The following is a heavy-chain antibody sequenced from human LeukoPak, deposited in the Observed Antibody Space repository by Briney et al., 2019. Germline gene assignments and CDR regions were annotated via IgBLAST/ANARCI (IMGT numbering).Heavy chain of an antibody. J-gene: IGHJ4*02. D-gene: IGHD1-26*01. CDR2: IRSKANSYAT. V-gene: IGHV3-73*01. CDR1: GFTFSGSA. Sequence: PGGSLRLSCAASGFTFSGSAMHWVRQAPGKGLEWVGRIRSKANSYATASAASVKGRFTISRDDSKNTAYLQMNSLKTEDTAVYYCTGRGIVVTHTDYWGQGTLVTVSS. CDR3: TGRGIVVTHTDY.